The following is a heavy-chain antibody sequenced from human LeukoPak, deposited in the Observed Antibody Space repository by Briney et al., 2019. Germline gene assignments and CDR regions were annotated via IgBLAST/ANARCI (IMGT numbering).Heavy chain of an antibody. D-gene: IGHD6-13*01. CDR2: ISGSGGST. J-gene: IGHJ4*02. V-gene: IGHV3-23*01. CDR1: GFAFSSYA. Sequence: TGGSLRLSCAASGFAFSSYAMSWVRQAPGKGLEWVSAISGSGGSTYYADPVKGRFTISRDNSKNTLYLQMNSLRAEDTAVYYCAKEPRIAAAGYFDYWGQGTLVTVSS. CDR3: AKEPRIAAAGYFDY.